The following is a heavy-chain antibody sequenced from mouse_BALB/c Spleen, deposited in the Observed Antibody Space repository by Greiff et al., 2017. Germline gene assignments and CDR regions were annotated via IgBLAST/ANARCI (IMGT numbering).Heavy chain of an antibody. CDR1: GYTFTSYI. V-gene: IGHV1-14*01. J-gene: IGHJ3*01. CDR2: INPYNDGT. Sequence: VQLKESGPELVKPGASVKMSCKASGYTFTSYIIHWVKQKPGQGLEWIGYINPYNDGTKYIEKFKGKATLTSDKSSSTAYMELSSLTSEDSAVYYCYGPFAYWGQGTLVTVSA. D-gene: IGHD1-1*01. CDR3: YGPFAY.